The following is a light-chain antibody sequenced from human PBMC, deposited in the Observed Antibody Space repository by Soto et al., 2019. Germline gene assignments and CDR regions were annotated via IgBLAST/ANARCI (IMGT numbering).Light chain of an antibody. CDR1: QSVSSY. Sequence: IVVTLSPATLSLYPWERATLSCMASQSVSSYLAWYQQKPGQAPRLLIYGASSRATGVPVRFSGSGSGTHFTLTISRLEPGDFAVYYCQHFGGTTFTFGQGTRLEIK. V-gene: IGKV3-11*01. CDR3: QHFGGTTFT. CDR2: GAS. J-gene: IGKJ5*01.